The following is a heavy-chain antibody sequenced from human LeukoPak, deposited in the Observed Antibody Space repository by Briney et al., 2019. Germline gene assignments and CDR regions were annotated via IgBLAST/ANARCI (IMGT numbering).Heavy chain of an antibody. Sequence: SETLSLTCTVSGGSISSYYWSWIRQPPGKGLEWIGYIYYSGSTNYNPSLKSRVTISVDTSKNQFSLKLSSVTAADTAVYYCARALFGVPGYYYYGMDAWGQGTTVTVSS. D-gene: IGHD2-2*01. CDR1: GGSISSYY. CDR3: ARALFGVPGYYYYGMDA. J-gene: IGHJ6*02. CDR2: IYYSGST. V-gene: IGHV4-59*01.